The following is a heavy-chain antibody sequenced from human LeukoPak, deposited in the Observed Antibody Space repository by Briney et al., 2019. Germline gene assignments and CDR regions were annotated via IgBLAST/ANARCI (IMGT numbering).Heavy chain of an antibody. CDR2: MSPNSDNT. Sequence: ASVKVSCKASGYTFTSYDINWVRQAPGQGLEWMGWMSPNSDNTGYAQKFQGRVTFTRDTSISTAYMELRSLTSEDTAVYYCARDYGGSSGWFDPWGQGTLVTVSS. D-gene: IGHD4-23*01. CDR1: GYTFTSYD. V-gene: IGHV1-8*01. CDR3: ARDYGGSSGWFDP. J-gene: IGHJ5*02.